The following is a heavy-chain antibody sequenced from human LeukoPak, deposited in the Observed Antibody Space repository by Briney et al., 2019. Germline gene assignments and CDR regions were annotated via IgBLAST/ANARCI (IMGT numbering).Heavy chain of an antibody. Sequence: PGGSLRLSCAASGFTFSRYWMHWVRQAPGKGPVWVSRINSDGSDTSYADSVKGRFTVSRDNAKNTLYLQMNSLRAEDTAVYYCARGVLMVYATQPPFDYWGQGTLVTVSS. D-gene: IGHD2-8*01. CDR1: GFTFSRYW. CDR3: ARGVLMVYATQPPFDY. J-gene: IGHJ4*02. V-gene: IGHV3-74*01. CDR2: INSDGSDT.